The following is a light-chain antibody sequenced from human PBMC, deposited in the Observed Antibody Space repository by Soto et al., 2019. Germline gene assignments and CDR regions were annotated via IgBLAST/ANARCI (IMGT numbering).Light chain of an antibody. CDR1: SSNIRINT. CDR2: TTH. Sequence: QAVVTQPPSASGTPGQRVTISCSGSSSNIRINTVNWYQQLPGTAPKLLIYTTHQRPSGVPDRFSGSKSGSSASLAISGLQSEDEADYYCAAWDDSLNGWVFGGGTKLTVL. J-gene: IGLJ3*02. V-gene: IGLV1-44*01. CDR3: AAWDDSLNGWV.